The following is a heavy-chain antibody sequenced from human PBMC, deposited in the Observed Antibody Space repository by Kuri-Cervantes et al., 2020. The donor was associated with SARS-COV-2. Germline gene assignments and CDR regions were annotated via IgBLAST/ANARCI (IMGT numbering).Heavy chain of an antibody. V-gene: IGHV3-11*04. J-gene: IGHJ1*01. D-gene: IGHD2-21*02. CDR2: ISSSGSTI. CDR1: GFTFSDYY. CDR3: ATALYCCGDCYSGYFQH. Sequence: GESLKISCAASGFTFSDYYMSWLRQAPGKGLEWVSYISSSGSTIYYTDPVKGRFIISRDNSKNTLYLQMNSLRAEDTAAYYCATALYCCGDCYSGYFQHWGQGTLVTVSS.